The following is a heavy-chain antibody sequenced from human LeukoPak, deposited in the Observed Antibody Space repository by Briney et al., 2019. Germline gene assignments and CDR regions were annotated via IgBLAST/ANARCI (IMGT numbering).Heavy chain of an antibody. Sequence: PGGSLRLSXAASGFTFSSYAMSWVRQAPGKGLEWVSAISGSGGSTYYADSVKGRFTISRDNSKNTLYLQMNSLRAEDTAVYYCAKGSRGYYFKGDYWGQGTLVTVSS. CDR2: ISGSGGST. V-gene: IGHV3-23*01. CDR1: GFTFSSYA. J-gene: IGHJ4*02. CDR3: AKGSRGYYFKGDY. D-gene: IGHD3-22*01.